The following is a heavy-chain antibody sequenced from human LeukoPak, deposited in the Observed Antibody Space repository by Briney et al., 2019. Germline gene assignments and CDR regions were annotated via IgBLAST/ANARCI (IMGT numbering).Heavy chain of an antibody. CDR3: AKPRPSYSSSWYDH. J-gene: IGHJ5*02. D-gene: IGHD6-13*01. CDR1: GFTFSSYG. V-gene: IGHV3-23*01. Sequence: PGGSLRLSCAASGFTFSSYGMHWVRQAPGKGLDWVSAISGSGGSTYYADSVKGRFTISRDNSKNTLYLQMNSLRAEDTAVYYCAKPRPSYSSSWYDHWGQGTLVTVSS. CDR2: ISGSGGST.